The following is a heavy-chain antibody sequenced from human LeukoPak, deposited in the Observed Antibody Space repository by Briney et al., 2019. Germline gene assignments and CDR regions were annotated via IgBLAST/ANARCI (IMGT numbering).Heavy chain of an antibody. CDR1: GYTFTGYY. CDR2: ISAYNGNT. J-gene: IGHJ3*02. Sequence: ASVKVSCKASGYTFTGYYMHWVRQAPGHGLEWMGWISAYNGNTNYAQKLQGRVTMTTDTSTSTAYMELRSLRSDDTAVYYCARDMEIAVANAFDIWGQGTMVTVSS. V-gene: IGHV1-18*04. CDR3: ARDMEIAVANAFDI. D-gene: IGHD6-19*01.